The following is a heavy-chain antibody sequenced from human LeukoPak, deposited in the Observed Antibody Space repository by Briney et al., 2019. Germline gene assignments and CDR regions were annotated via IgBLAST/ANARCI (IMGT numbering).Heavy chain of an antibody. Sequence: GGSLRLSCAASGFTFSSYWMHWVRQAPGKGLVWVSRINSDGSSTSYADSVKGRFTISRDNAKNTLYLQVNSLRAEDTAVYYCARGIVPAAHEYYYYMDVWGKGTTVTVSS. J-gene: IGHJ6*03. D-gene: IGHD2-2*01. CDR2: INSDGSST. CDR3: ARGIVPAAHEYYYYMDV. V-gene: IGHV3-74*01. CDR1: GFTFSSYW.